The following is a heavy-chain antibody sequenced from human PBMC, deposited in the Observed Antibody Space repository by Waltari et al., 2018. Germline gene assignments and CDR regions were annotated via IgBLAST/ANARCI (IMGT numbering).Heavy chain of an antibody. CDR3: ATYIGASVGTAAFDV. D-gene: IGHD5-12*01. CDR2: RSYSGTN. Sequence: QLQLQESGPRLVRPSETLSLICRVSGVSITSKRNYWAWIRQSPGQGLEWIGTRSYSGTNYTDPSLKGRVSVSRDTSKNQVSLILGSVTAADMAVYYCATYIGASVGTAAFDVWGQGTMVTVSS. V-gene: IGHV4-39*01. CDR1: GVSITSKRNY. J-gene: IGHJ3*01.